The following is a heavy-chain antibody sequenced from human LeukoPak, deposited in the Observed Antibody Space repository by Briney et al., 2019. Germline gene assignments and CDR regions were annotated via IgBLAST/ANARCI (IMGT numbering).Heavy chain of an antibody. V-gene: IGHV1-69*13. Sequence: SVKVSCKTSGGTFTSYAITWVRQAPGQGPEWMGKIIPISGTTNYAQKFQGRVTFTADESTSTAYMELSSLRSEDTALYYCARKLRLGGNWFDPWGQGTLVTVSS. J-gene: IGHJ5*02. CDR1: GGTFTSYA. CDR2: IIPISGTT. D-gene: IGHD1-26*01. CDR3: ARKLRLGGNWFDP.